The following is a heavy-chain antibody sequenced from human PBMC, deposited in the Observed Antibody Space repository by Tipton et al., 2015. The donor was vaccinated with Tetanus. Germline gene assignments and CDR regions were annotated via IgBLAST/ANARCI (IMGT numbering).Heavy chain of an antibody. D-gene: IGHD4-23*01. Sequence: SLRLSCAASGFTVTGNYMSWVRQAPGKGLEWVSVIYSGCDTYYADSVKGRFTISRNNSKNTLYLQMNSLRVEATAGYYCTRDSHPATGIIPSWGHGNLVTVSS. J-gene: IGHJ5*01. CDR2: IYSGCDT. V-gene: IGHV3-53*01. CDR3: TRDSHPATGIIPS. CDR1: GFTVTGNY.